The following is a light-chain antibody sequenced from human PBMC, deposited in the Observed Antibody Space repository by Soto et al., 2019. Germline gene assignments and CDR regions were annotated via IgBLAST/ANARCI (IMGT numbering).Light chain of an antibody. J-gene: IGKJ1*01. CDR1: HSVSSSY. Sequence: EIVLTQSPGTLSLSPGERATLSCRASHSVSSSYLAWYQQKPGQAPRLVIYGASSRTTGIPDRFSGSGSGTDFTLTISRLEPEDFAVYYCQQYGSSRWTFGQGTKVDI. V-gene: IGKV3-20*01. CDR3: QQYGSSRWT. CDR2: GAS.